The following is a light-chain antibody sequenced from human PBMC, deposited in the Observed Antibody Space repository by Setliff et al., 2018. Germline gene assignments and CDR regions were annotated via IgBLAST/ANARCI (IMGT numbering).Light chain of an antibody. Sequence: QAVVTQEPSLTVSPGGTVTLTCGSSTGAVTSGHYPYWFQQKPGQAPRTLIYDTNNKHSWTPARFSGSLLGGKAALTLSGAQPEDEADYYCMISFSAARVLGGGTKVTVL. J-gene: IGLJ3*02. CDR3: MISFSAARV. V-gene: IGLV7-46*01. CDR2: DTN. CDR1: TGAVTSGHY.